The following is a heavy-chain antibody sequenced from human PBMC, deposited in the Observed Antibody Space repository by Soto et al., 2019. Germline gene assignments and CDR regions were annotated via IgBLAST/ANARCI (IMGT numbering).Heavy chain of an antibody. CDR1: GFTFSSYA. CDR3: AKDVGSYEPFDNWFDP. V-gene: IGHV3-23*01. Sequence: QSGGSLRLSCAASGFTFSSYAMSWVRQAPGKGLEWVSAISGSGGSTYYADSVKGRFTISRDNSKNTLYLQMNSLRAEDTAVYYYAKDVGSYEPFDNWFDPWGQGTLVTVSS. CDR2: ISGSGGST. J-gene: IGHJ5*02. D-gene: IGHD1-26*01.